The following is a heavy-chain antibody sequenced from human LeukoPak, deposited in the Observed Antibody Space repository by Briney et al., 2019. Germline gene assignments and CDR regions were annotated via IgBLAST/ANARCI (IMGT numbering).Heavy chain of an antibody. Sequence: GGSLRLSCTASGFSFSDYTMNWVRQAPGKGLEWLSSISSGSAYIHYADSAKGRFTISRDNAKNSLNLQMSSLRAEDTAVYYCASGTTGTTGFNYWGQGTLVTVSS. CDR2: ISSGSAYI. D-gene: IGHD1-7*01. CDR1: GFSFSDYT. CDR3: ASGTTGTTGFNY. V-gene: IGHV3-21*01. J-gene: IGHJ4*02.